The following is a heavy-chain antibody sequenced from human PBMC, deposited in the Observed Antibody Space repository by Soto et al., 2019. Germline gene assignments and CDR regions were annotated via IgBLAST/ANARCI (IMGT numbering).Heavy chain of an antibody. Sequence: PSETLSLTCAVYGGSFSGYYWSWIRQPPGKGLEWIGEINHSGSTNYNPSLKSRVTISVDTSKNQFSLKLSSVTAADTAVYYCARVPAAKPPYYYYYYYMDVWGKGTTVTVSS. V-gene: IGHV4-34*01. D-gene: IGHD3-10*01. CDR1: GGSFSGYY. CDR3: ARVPAAKPPYYYYYYYMDV. J-gene: IGHJ6*03. CDR2: INHSGST.